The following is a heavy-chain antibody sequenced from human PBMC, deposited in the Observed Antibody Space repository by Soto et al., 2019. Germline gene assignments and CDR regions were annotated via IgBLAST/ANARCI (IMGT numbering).Heavy chain of an antibody. CDR3: TRLKTGTQNLEDYYYYGMDV. Sequence: GSLRLSCTASGFTFGDYAMSWVRQAPGKGLEWVGFIRSKAYGGTTEYAASVKGRFTISRDDSKSIAYLQMNSLKTEDTAVYYCTRLKTGTQNLEDYYYYGMDVWGQGTTVTVSS. D-gene: IGHD1-7*01. CDR1: GFTFGDYA. J-gene: IGHJ6*02. CDR2: IRSKAYGGTT. V-gene: IGHV3-49*04.